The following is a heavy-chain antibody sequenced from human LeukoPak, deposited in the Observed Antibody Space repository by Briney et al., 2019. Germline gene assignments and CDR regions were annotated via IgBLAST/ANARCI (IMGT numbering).Heavy chain of an antibody. CDR1: GGTCSSYA. CDR3: ARRHHVDIAATIVDYYYGMDV. V-gene: IGHV1-69*13. D-gene: IGHD5-12*01. Sequence: ASVKVSCKASGGTCSSYAISWVRQAPGQGLEWMGGIIPIFGTANYAQKFQGRVTITADESTSTAYMELSSLRSEDTAVYYCARRHHVDIAATIVDYYYGMDVWGQGTTVTVSS. CDR2: IIPIFGTA. J-gene: IGHJ6*02.